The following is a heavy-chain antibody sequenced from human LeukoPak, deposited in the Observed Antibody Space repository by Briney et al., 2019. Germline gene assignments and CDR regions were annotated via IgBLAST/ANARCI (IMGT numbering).Heavy chain of an antibody. J-gene: IGHJ6*02. Sequence: PGGSLRLSCAASGFTVSSNYMSGVRQAPGKGLDWVSVIYSGGSTDYADSVKGRVTISRDNSKNTLYLQMNRLRAEDTAVYYCAREAAVRGAFYGMDVWGQGTPVTVSS. CDR3: AREAAVRGAFYGMDV. CDR1: GFTVSSNY. D-gene: IGHD3-10*01. CDR2: IYSGGST. V-gene: IGHV3-53*01.